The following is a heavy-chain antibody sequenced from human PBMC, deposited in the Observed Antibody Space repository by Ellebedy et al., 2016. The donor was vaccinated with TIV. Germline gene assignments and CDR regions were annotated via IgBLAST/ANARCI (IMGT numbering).Heavy chain of an antibody. CDR1: GFTFSSST. Sequence: PGGSLRLSCAGSGFTFSSSTLHWVRQAPGKGLEWLSHITTSGRSYYSDSLEGRFSVSRDNARNSLFLRMNSLTDEDTAVYYCVRSRFGAHDHDFWGQGTLVTVSS. CDR2: ITTSGRS. D-gene: IGHD3-3*01. CDR3: VRSRFGAHDHDF. J-gene: IGHJ4*02. V-gene: IGHV3-48*02.